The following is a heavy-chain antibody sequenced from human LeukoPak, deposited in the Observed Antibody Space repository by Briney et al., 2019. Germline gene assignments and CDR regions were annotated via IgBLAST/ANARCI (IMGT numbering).Heavy chain of an antibody. CDR1: GFTFSSYG. V-gene: IGHV3-30*02. Sequence: PGGSLRLSCAASGFTFSSYGMHWVRQAPGKGLEWVAFIRYDGSNKYYADSVKGRFTISRDNAKNSLYLQMNSLRAEDTAVYYCARRTDAYYYGSGSQGFDYWGQGTLVTVSS. CDR2: IRYDGSNK. D-gene: IGHD3-10*01. CDR3: ARRTDAYYYGSGSQGFDY. J-gene: IGHJ4*02.